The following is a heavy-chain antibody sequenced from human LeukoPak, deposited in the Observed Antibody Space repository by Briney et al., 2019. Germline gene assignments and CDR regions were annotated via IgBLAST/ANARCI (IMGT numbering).Heavy chain of an antibody. CDR3: ARGPLAAAGTLTYYYYGMDV. Sequence: PSETLSLTCAVYSGSFSGYYWSWIRQPPGKGLEWIGEINHSGSTNYNPSLKSRVTISVDTSKNQFSLKLSSETAADTAVYYCARGPLAAAGTLTYYYYGMDVWGQGTTVTVSS. J-gene: IGHJ6*02. V-gene: IGHV4-34*01. CDR2: INHSGST. D-gene: IGHD6-13*01. CDR1: SGSFSGYY.